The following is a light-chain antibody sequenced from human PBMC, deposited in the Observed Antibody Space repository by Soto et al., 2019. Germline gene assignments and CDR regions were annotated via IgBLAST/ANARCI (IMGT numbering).Light chain of an antibody. Sequence: EIVMTQSPATLSVSPGERATLSCRASQSVSSNLAWYQQKPGQAPRLLIYGASTRATGIPARFSGSGSGTEFTLTISSLPSEDFAVYYCQQYNNWPKTFGQGTKLEIK. CDR3: QQYNNWPKT. J-gene: IGKJ2*01. CDR1: QSVSSN. CDR2: GAS. V-gene: IGKV3-15*01.